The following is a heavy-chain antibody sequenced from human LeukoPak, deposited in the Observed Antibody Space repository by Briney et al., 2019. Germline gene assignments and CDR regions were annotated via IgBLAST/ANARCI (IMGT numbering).Heavy chain of an antibody. J-gene: IGHJ4*02. D-gene: IGHD1-26*01. CDR2: ISWNSGSI. V-gene: IGHV3-9*01. Sequence: GRSLRLSCAASGFTFDDYAMHWVRQAPGKGLEWVSGISWNSGSIGYADSVKGRFTISRDNAKNSLYLQMNSLRAEDTALYYCAKDRALKSYYFDYWGQGTLVTVSS. CDR3: AKDRALKSYYFDY. CDR1: GFTFDDYA.